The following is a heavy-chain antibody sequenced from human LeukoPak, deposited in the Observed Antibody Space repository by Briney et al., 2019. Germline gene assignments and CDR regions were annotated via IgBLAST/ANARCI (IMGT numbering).Heavy chain of an antibody. J-gene: IGHJ4*02. V-gene: IGHV3-23*01. CDR2: IFPSGGEI. CDR3: ATYRQVLLPFES. CDR1: GFTFSTFA. D-gene: IGHD2-8*02. Sequence: GGSLRLSCAASGFTFSTFAMIWVRQSPGKGLEWVSSIFPSGGEIHYADSVRGRFTISRDNSKSTLSLQMNSLRVEDTAIYYCATYRQVLLPFESWGQGTLVTVSS.